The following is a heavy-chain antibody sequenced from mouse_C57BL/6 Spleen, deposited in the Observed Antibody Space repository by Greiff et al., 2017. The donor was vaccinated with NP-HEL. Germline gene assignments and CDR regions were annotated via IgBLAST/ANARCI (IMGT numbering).Heavy chain of an antibody. D-gene: IGHD1-1*01. CDR3: DRGTTVVATPYSFDY. J-gene: IGHJ2*01. CDR1: GFNIKNTY. V-gene: IGHV14-3*01. CDR2: IDPANGNT. Sequence: VQLQQSVAELVRPGASVKLSCTASGFNIKNTYMHWVKQRPEQGLEWIGRIDPANGNTKYAPKFQGKATITADTSSNTAYLQLSSLTSEDTAIYYCDRGTTVVATPYSFDYWGQGTTLTVSS.